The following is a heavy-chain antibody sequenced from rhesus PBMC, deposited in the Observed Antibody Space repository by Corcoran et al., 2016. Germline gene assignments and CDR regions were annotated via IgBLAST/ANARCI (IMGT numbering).Heavy chain of an antibody. J-gene: IGHJ4*01. CDR1: GVSIRSNY. CDR3: ARGAPVYTYMFGY. CDR2: IYGSGSST. Sequence: QVQLQESGPGLVKPLETLSLTCAVSGVSIRSNYWCWIRHPPGPGLELIGYIYGSGSSTNYNPSLKSRVTLSVDTSKNQFSLKLSSVTAADTAVYYCARGAPVYTYMFGYWGQGVLVTVSS. D-gene: IGHD2-27*01. V-gene: IGHV4S11*01.